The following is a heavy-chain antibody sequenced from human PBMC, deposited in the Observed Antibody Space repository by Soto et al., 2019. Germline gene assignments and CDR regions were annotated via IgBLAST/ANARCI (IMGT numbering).Heavy chain of an antibody. J-gene: IGHJ4*02. V-gene: IGHV4-39*01. Sequence: SETLSLTCTVSGGSISSSSYYWGWIRQPPGKGLEWIGSIYYSGSTYYNPSLKSRVTISVDTSKNQFSLKLSSVTAADTAVYHCARHKWYYDSSGYYTYYFDYWGQGTLVTVSS. CDR2: IYYSGST. CDR3: ARHKWYYDSSGYYTYYFDY. CDR1: GGSISSSSYY. D-gene: IGHD3-22*01.